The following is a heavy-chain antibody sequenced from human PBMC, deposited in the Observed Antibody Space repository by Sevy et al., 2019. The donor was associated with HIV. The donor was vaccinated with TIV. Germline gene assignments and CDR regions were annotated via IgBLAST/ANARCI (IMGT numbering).Heavy chain of an antibody. CDR2: IKSKTDGGTT. CDR1: GFTFSNAW. Sequence: GGCLRLSCAASGFTFSNAWMSWVRQAPGKGLEWVGRIKSKTDGGTTDYAAPVKGRFTISRDDSKNTLYLQMNSLKTEDTAVYYCTTDWTTVVTQVDYWGQGTLVTVSS. D-gene: IGHD4-17*01. J-gene: IGHJ4*02. V-gene: IGHV3-15*01. CDR3: TTDWTTVVTQVDY.